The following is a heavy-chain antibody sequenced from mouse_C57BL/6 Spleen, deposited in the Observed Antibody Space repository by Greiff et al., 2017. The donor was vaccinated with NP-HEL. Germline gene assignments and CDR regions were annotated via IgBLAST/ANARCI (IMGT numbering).Heavy chain of an antibody. CDR3: ARDDYAHYAMDY. Sequence: EVKVVESEGGLVQPGSSMKLSCTASGFTFSDYYMAWVRQVPEKGLEWVANINYDGSSTYYLDSLKSRFIISRDNAKNILYLQMSSLKSEDTATYYCARDDYAHYAMDYWGQGTSVTVSS. V-gene: IGHV5-16*01. D-gene: IGHD2-4*01. J-gene: IGHJ4*01. CDR2: INYDGSST. CDR1: GFTFSDYY.